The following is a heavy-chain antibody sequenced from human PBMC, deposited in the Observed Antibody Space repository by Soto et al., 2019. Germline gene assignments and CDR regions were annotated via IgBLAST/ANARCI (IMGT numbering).Heavy chain of an antibody. CDR2: INAGNDNT. J-gene: IGHJ6*02. D-gene: IGHD3-3*01. CDR1: GYTFTTYV. Sequence: QVQLVQSGAEVKKPGASVKVSCKASGYTFTTYVMHWVRQAPGQRLEWMGWINAGNDNTKYSQKFQGRVTITRDTSASTVYMELSSLSSEDTTLYYCARVGHYYYGMDVWGQGTTVTVSS. V-gene: IGHV1-3*01. CDR3: ARVGHYYYGMDV.